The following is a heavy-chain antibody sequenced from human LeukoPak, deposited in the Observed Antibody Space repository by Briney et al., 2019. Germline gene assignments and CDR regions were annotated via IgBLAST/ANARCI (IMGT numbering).Heavy chain of an antibody. Sequence: GESLKISFQGSGYTFTDHWIGWVRQMPGKGLEWMGIIYPGDSDTRYSPSFQGQVTISADKSISTAYLQWSSLTASDSAMYYCARSGGGTYQPYYFDYWGQGTLVTVSS. CDR1: GYTFTDHW. V-gene: IGHV5-51*01. CDR2: IYPGDSDT. CDR3: ARSGGGTYQPYYFDY. D-gene: IGHD1-26*01. J-gene: IGHJ4*02.